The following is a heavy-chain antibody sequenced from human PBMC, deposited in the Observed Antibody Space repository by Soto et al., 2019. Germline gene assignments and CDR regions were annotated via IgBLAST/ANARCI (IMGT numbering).Heavy chain of an antibody. D-gene: IGHD2-2*02. CDR3: AKVDCSSTSCYTPDYYYYGMDV. J-gene: IGHJ6*02. CDR1: GFTFSSYA. Sequence: QPGGSLRLSCAASGFTFSSYAMSWVRQAPGKGLEWVSAISGSGGSTYYADSVKGRFTISRDNSKNTLYLQMNSLRAEDTAVYYCAKVDCSSTSCYTPDYYYYGMDVWGQGTTVTVSS. V-gene: IGHV3-23*01. CDR2: ISGSGGST.